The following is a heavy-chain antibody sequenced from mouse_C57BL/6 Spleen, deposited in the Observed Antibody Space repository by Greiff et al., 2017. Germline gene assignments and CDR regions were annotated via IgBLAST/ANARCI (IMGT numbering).Heavy chain of an antibody. CDR3: ARGGAYRNYAMDY. D-gene: IGHD3-1*01. CDR2: ISSGSSTI. J-gene: IGHJ4*01. Sequence: DVKLVESGGGLVKPGGSLKLSCAASGFTFSDYGMHWVRQAPEKGLEWVAYISSGSSTIYYADTVKGRFTISRDNAKNTLFLQMTSLRSEDTAMYYCARGGAYRNYAMDYWGQGTSVTVSS. CDR1: GFTFSDYG. V-gene: IGHV5-17*01.